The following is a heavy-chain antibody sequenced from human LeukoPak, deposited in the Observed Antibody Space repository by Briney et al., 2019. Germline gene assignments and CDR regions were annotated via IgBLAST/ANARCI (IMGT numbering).Heavy chain of an antibody. CDR1: GFTVSSNY. V-gene: IGHV3-53*01. D-gene: IGHD6-19*01. Sequence: GGSLRLSCAASGFTVSSNYMTWVRQAPGKGLEWVSIIYSGGSTYYADSVKGRFTISRDNSKNTLYHQMNSLRAEDTAVYYCARVRGSGWYECDYWGQGTLVTVSS. CDR2: IYSGGST. J-gene: IGHJ4*02. CDR3: ARVRGSGWYECDY.